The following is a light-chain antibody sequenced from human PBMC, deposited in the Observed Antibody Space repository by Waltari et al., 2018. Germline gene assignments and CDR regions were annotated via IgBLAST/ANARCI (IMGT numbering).Light chain of an antibody. CDR2: EVI. CDR1: TSDVGSYNL. V-gene: IGLV2-23*02. Sequence: QSALAQPASVSGSPGPSITISCTGPTSDVGSYNLVPWYQQHPGKVPKLMIYEVIKRPSGVSNGFSGSKSGNTASLTISGLQAEDEADYYCCSYVGGSSLIFGGGTKLTVL. CDR3: CSYVGGSSLI. J-gene: IGLJ2*01.